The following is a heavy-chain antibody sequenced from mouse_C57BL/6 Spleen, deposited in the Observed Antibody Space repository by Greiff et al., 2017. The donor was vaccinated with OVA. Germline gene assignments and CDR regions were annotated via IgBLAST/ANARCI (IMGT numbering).Heavy chain of an antibody. V-gene: IGHV2-2*01. D-gene: IGHD2-3*01. CDR3: ARWEWDGYPDWYFDV. Sequence: QVQLQQSGPGLVQPSQSLSITCTVSGFSLTSYGVHWVRQSPGKGLEWLGVIWSGGSTDYNAAFISRLSISKDNSKSQVFFKMNSLQADDTAIYYCARWEWDGYPDWYFDVWGTGTTVTVSS. CDR2: IWSGGST. J-gene: IGHJ1*03. CDR1: GFSLTSYG.